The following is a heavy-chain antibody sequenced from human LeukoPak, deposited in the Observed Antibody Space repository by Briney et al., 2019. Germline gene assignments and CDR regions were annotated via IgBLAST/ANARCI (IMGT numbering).Heavy chain of an antibody. J-gene: IGHJ6*02. V-gene: IGHV3-11*05. Sequence: PGASLRLSCAASGFTFSDYYMSWIRQAPGKGLEWVSYISSSSSYTNYADSVKGRFTISRDNAKNSLYLQMNSLRAEDTAVYYCARVLTYYYGSGSPSYYYYYYGKDVWGQGTTVTVSS. D-gene: IGHD3-10*01. CDR2: ISSSSSYT. CDR3: ARVLTYYYGSGSPSYYYYYYGKDV. CDR1: GFTFSDYY.